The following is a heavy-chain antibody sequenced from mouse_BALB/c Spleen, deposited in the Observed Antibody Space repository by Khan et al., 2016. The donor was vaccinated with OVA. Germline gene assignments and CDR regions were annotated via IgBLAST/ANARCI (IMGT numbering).Heavy chain of an antibody. J-gene: IGHJ3*01. Sequence: EVQLQQSGPELVKPGASMKISCKASGYSFTGYTMNWVKQSHGKNLEWIGLINPYNGGTSYNQKFKGKATLTVDKSSSTAYMERLSLTSEDSAVYYWAREGYRYDGAWFAYWGQGTLVTVSA. CDR1: GYSFTGYT. V-gene: IGHV1-26*01. D-gene: IGHD2-14*01. CDR3: AREGYRYDGAWFAY. CDR2: INPYNGGT.